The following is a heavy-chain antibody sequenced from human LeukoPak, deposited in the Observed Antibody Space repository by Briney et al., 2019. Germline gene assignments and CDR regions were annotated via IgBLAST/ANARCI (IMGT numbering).Heavy chain of an antibody. J-gene: IGHJ4*02. CDR3: ARDPTPDIVVVVAANRHY. CDR1: GFTFSSYA. CDR2: ISYDGSNK. D-gene: IGHD2-15*01. Sequence: GGSLRLSCAASGFTFSSYAMHWVRQAPGKGLEWVAVISYDGSNKYYADSVKGRFTISRDNSKNTLYLQMNSLRAEDTAMYYCARDPTPDIVVVVAANRHYWGQGTLVTVSS. V-gene: IGHV3-30*04.